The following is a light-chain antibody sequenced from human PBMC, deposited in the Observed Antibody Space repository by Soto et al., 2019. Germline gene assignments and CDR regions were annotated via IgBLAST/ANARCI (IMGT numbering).Light chain of an antibody. J-gene: IGLJ2*01. V-gene: IGLV2-14*03. CDR3: SSYTSTNTVA. CDR1: SSDVGGYNY. Sequence: QSALTQPASVSGSPGQSIAISCTGTSSDVGGYNYVSWYQQYPDKAPKLMIYDVSNRPSGVSNRFSGSKSGNTASLTISGLQAEDEADYYCSSYTSTNTVAFGGGTKLTVL. CDR2: DVS.